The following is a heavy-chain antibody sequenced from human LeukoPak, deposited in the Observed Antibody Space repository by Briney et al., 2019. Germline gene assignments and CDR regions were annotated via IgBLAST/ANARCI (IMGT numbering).Heavy chain of an antibody. CDR3: ARDFSGSYYFDY. Sequence: GGSLRLSYAASGFTFSSYAMSWVRQAPGKGLEWVSAISGSGGSTYYADSGKGRFTISRDNAKNSLYLQMNSLRAEDTAVYYCARDFSGSYYFDYWGQGTLVTVSS. CDR2: ISGSGGST. J-gene: IGHJ4*02. CDR1: GFTFSSYA. D-gene: IGHD1-26*01. V-gene: IGHV3-23*01.